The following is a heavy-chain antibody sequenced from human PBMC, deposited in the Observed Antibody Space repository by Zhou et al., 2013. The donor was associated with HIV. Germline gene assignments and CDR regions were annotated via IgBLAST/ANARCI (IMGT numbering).Heavy chain of an antibody. CDR1: GGTFNNYA. J-gene: IGHJ3*01. CDR2: IIPIFGTT. D-gene: IGHD3-16*01. CDR3: ARGRGHRSGYYDG. V-gene: IGHV1-69*05. Sequence: QVQLVQSGAEVKKPGSSVKVSCKASGGTFNNYAFSWVRQAPGQRLEWMGGIIPIFGTTNYAQNFQGRVTMTRDTSTSTVYMELSSLRFEDTAVYYCARGRGHRSGYYDGWGQGTMVTVSS.